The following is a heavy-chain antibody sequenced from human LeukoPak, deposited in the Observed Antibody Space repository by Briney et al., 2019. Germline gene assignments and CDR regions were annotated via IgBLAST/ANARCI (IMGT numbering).Heavy chain of an antibody. Sequence: DSVKGRFTISRDNAKNSLDLQINNPRAEDTAVYYCARWHSSGWYFDYWGQGTLVTVSS. J-gene: IGHJ4*02. V-gene: IGHV3-7*01. D-gene: IGHD6-19*01. CDR3: ARWHSSGWYFDY.